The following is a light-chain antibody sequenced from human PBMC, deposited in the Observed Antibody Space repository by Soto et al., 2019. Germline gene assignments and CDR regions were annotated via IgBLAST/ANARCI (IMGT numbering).Light chain of an antibody. CDR3: MQALQTRLT. V-gene: IGKV2-28*01. CDR1: QSLLHSNGYKY. J-gene: IGKJ3*01. CDR2: LGS. Sequence: EIVMTQSPLSLSVTPGEPASISCRSSQSLLHSNGYKYLDWYVQKPGQSPQLLIYLGSNRASGVPDRVSGSGSGTDLTLTSSSVEAEDVGVYYCMQALQTRLTFGPGTRGDI.